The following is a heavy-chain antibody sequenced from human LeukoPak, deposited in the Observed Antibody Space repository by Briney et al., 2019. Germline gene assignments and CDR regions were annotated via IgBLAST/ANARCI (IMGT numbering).Heavy chain of an antibody. CDR1: GGSISSYY. Sequence: SETLSLTCTVSGGSISSYYWSWIRQPPGKGLEWIGYIYYSGSTNYNPSLKGRVTISVDTSKNQFSLKLSSVTAADTAVYYCARGGVVGAFFDYWGQGTLVTVSS. CDR3: ARGGVVGAFFDY. J-gene: IGHJ4*02. D-gene: IGHD1-26*01. V-gene: IGHV4-59*01. CDR2: IYYSGST.